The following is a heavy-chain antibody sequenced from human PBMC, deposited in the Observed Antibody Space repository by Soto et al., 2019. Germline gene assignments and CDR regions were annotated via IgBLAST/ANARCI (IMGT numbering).Heavy chain of an antibody. CDR3: AHRQKVRGVMMVDFDY. Sequence: EFGPTLVNPTQTLTLTCTFSGFSLSTSGVGVGWIRQPPGKALEWLALIYWDDDKRYSPSLKSRLTITKDTSKNQVVLTMTNMDPVDTATYYCAHRQKVRGVMMVDFDYWGQGTLVTVSS. D-gene: IGHD3-10*01. CDR1: GFSLSTSGVG. J-gene: IGHJ4*02. CDR2: IYWDDDK. V-gene: IGHV2-5*02.